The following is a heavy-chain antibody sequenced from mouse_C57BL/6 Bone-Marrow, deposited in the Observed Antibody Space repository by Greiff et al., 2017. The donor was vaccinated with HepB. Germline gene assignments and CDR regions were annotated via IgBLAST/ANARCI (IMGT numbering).Heavy chain of an antibody. CDR2: IDPENGDT. CDR1: GFNIKDDY. CDR3: TTVRDYGSSSYYYAMDY. J-gene: IGHJ4*01. D-gene: IGHD1-1*01. V-gene: IGHV14-4*01. Sequence: EVKLQQSGAELVRPGASVKLSCTASGFNIKDDYMHWVKQRPEQGLEWIGWIDPENGDTEYASKFQGKATITADTSSNTAYLQLSSLTSEDTAVYYCTTVRDYGSSSYYYAMDYWGQGTSVTVSS.